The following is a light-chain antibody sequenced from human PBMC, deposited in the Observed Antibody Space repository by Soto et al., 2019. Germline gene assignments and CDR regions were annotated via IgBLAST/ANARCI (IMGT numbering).Light chain of an antibody. CDR3: ETWDSNTRV. V-gene: IGLV4-60*02. J-gene: IGLJ3*02. CDR1: SGHSSYI. CDR2: LEGSGSY. Sequence: QPVLTQSSSASASLGSSVKLTCTLSSGHSSYIIAWHQQQPGKAPRYLMKLEGSGSYNKGSGVPDRFSGSSSGADRSLTISNLQFEDEADYYCETWDSNTRVFGGGTKLTVL.